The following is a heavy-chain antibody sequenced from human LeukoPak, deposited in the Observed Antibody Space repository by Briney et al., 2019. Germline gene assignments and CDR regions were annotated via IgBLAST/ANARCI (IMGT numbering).Heavy chain of an antibody. CDR1: GGSISSYY. V-gene: IGHV4-39*07. D-gene: IGHD3-22*01. J-gene: IGHJ4*02. CDR2: IYYSGST. Sequence: SETLSLTCTVSGGSISSYYWGWIRQPPGKGLEWIGSIYYSGSTYYNPSLKSRVTISVDTSKNQFSLKLSSVTAADTAVYYCAREVYYDSSGYMVPYYFDYWGQGTLVTVSS. CDR3: AREVYYDSSGYMVPYYFDY.